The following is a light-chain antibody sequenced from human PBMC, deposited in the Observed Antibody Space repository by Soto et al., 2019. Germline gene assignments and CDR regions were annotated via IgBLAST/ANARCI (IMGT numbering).Light chain of an antibody. CDR3: QQSYNFPRT. CDR2: SAY. CDR1: QNIDTY. Sequence: DIQMTQSPSSLSASVGDRVTITCRASQNIDTYLNWYLQKPGQAPKLLIYSAYSLQSGVSPRFSGDGSGTDFTLTIGSLQPEDFATYYCQQSYNFPRTFGQGTTV. J-gene: IGKJ1*01. V-gene: IGKV1-39*01.